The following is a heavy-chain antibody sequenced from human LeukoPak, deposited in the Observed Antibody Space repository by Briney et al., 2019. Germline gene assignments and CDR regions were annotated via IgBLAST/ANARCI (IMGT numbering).Heavy chain of an antibody. Sequence: GSLRLSCAASGFTFSSYGMHWVRQAPGKGLEWVAVISYDGSNKYYADSVKGRFTISRDNSKNTLYLQMNSLRAEDTAVYYCAKDLERHIVVVTASAVDYWGQGTPVTVSS. J-gene: IGHJ4*02. CDR1: GFTFSSYG. CDR3: AKDLERHIVVVTASAVDY. V-gene: IGHV3-30*18. D-gene: IGHD2-21*02. CDR2: ISYDGSNK.